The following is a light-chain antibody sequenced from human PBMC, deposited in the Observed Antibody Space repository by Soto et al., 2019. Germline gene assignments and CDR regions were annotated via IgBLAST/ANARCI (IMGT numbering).Light chain of an antibody. Sequence: QSALTQPASVSGSPGQSITISCTGISSDVGSYNLVSWYQQHPGKAPKLMIYEGSKRPSGVSNRFFGSKSGNTASLTISGLQAEDEADYYCCSYAGSSTVIFGGGTKLTVL. J-gene: IGLJ2*01. V-gene: IGLV2-23*01. CDR1: SSDVGSYNL. CDR2: EGS. CDR3: CSYAGSSTVI.